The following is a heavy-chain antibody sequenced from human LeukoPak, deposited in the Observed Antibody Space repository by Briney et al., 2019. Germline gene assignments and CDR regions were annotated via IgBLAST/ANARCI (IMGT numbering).Heavy chain of an antibody. V-gene: IGHV4-30-4*01. CDR2: IYYSGST. D-gene: IGHD6-6*01. J-gene: IGHJ4*02. CDR1: GGSISSRSYY. Sequence: SETLSLTCTVSGGSISSRSYYWSWIRQPPGKGLEYIGYIYYSGSTYYNPSLKSRITISVDTSKNQFSLKLSSVTAADTAVYYCARGSWSSSIDYWGQGTLVTVSS. CDR3: ARGSWSSSIDY.